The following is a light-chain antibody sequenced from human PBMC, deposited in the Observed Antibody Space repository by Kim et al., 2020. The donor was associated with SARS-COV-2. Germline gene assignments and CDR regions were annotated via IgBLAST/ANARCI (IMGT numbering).Light chain of an antibody. V-gene: IGLV2-14*03. CDR1: RSDVGGYNY. CDR3: SAYASSSSWV. CDR2: DVN. Sequence: QSALTQPASVSGSPVQSITISCPGTRSDVGGYNYVSWYQQHPGKAPKLMIYDVNNRPSGISNRFSGCKSGNTASLTISGLQAEDEADYYCSAYASSSSWVFGGGTKVTVL. J-gene: IGLJ3*02.